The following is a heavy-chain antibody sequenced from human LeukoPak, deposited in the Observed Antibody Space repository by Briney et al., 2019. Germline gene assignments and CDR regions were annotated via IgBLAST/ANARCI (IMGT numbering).Heavy chain of an antibody. Sequence: PWGSLRLSCAASGFTFSSYEMSWVRQAPGKGLDWVSYISTSGSTIYYADSVKGRFTISRDNAKNSLYLQMNSLRAEDTAVYYCATSRGSWPDYFDYWGQGTLVTVSS. D-gene: IGHD6-13*01. V-gene: IGHV3-48*03. J-gene: IGHJ4*02. CDR1: GFTFSSYE. CDR2: ISTSGSTI. CDR3: ATSRGSWPDYFDY.